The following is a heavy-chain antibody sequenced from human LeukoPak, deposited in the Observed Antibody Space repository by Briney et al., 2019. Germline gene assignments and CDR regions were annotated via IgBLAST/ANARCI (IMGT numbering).Heavy chain of an antibody. J-gene: IGHJ4*02. CDR1: GGSFSGYY. CDR2: INHSGST. CDR3: ARVGDGYNSAPIGY. V-gene: IGHV4-34*01. D-gene: IGHD5-24*01. Sequence: SETLSLTCAVYGGSFSGYYWSRIRQPPGKGLEWIGEINHSGSTNYNPSLKSRVTISVDTSKNQFSLKLSSVTAADTAVYYCARVGDGYNSAPIGYWGQGTLVTVSS.